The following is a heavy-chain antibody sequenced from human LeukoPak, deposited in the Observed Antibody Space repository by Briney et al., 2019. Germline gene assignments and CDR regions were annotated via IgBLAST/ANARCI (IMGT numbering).Heavy chain of an antibody. CDR1: GFTFSSYS. J-gene: IGHJ4*02. V-gene: IGHV3-48*02. CDR3: ARGSYDSSGYTFDY. CDR2: ISSSSSTI. Sequence: GGSLRLSCAASGFTFSSYSMNWVRQAPGKGLEWVSYISSSSSTIYYADSVKGRFTISRDNAKNSLYLQMNSLRDEDTAVYYCARGSYDSSGYTFDYWGQGTLVTVSS. D-gene: IGHD3-22*01.